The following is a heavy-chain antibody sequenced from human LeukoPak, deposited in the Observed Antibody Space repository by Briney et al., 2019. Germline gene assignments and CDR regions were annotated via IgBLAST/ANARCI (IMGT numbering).Heavy chain of an antibody. D-gene: IGHD6-6*01. Sequence: GGSLRLSCAASGFSFDDYAMHWVRQAPGKGLEWVSGISWNSGSIGYADSVKGRFTISRDNAKNSLYLQVNSLRAEDTALYYCAKDRSIAARRDFDYWGQGTLVTVSS. CDR2: ISWNSGSI. J-gene: IGHJ4*02. CDR1: GFSFDDYA. CDR3: AKDRSIAARRDFDY. V-gene: IGHV3-9*01.